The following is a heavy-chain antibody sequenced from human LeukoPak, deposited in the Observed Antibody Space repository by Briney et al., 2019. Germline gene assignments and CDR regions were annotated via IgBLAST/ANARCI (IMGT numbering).Heavy chain of an antibody. CDR3: AKTTTGYSSGRYPGWPVDY. J-gene: IGHJ4*02. CDR1: GFTFSSYA. CDR2: ISGSGGGT. Sequence: TGGSLRLSCAASGFTFSSYAVSWVRQAPGKGLEWVPAISGSGGGTYYADSVKGRFTISRDNSKNTLYLQMNSLSTEDTAVYYCAKTTTGYSSGRYPGWPVDYWGQGTLVTVSS. V-gene: IGHV3-23*01. D-gene: IGHD6-19*01.